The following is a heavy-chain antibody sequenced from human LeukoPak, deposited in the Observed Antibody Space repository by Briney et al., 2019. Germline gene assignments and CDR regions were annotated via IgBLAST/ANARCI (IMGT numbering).Heavy chain of an antibody. Sequence: PSETLSLTCTVSGGSISSYYWSWIRQPPGKGLEWIGYIYYSGSTNYNPSLKSRVTISVDTSKNQFYLKLSSVTAADTAVYYCARDRIAGGRIQLWRGEANWFDPWGQGTLVTVSS. J-gene: IGHJ5*02. CDR1: GGSISSYY. CDR2: IYYSGST. CDR3: ARDRIAGGRIQLWRGEANWFDP. V-gene: IGHV4-59*01. D-gene: IGHD5-18*01.